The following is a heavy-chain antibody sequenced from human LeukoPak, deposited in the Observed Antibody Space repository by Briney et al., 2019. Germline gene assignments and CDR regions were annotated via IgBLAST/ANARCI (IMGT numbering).Heavy chain of an antibody. V-gene: IGHV4-4*08. J-gene: IGHJ4*02. Sequence: PSETLSLTCTVSGGSISSYYWSWIRQPPGKGLEWIGRIYTSGSTNYNPSLKSRVTISVDTSKNQFSLKLSSVTAADTAVYYCARDDYLGGYFDYWGQGTLVTVSS. D-gene: IGHD4/OR15-4a*01. CDR2: IYTSGST. CDR3: ARDDYLGGYFDY. CDR1: GGSISSYY.